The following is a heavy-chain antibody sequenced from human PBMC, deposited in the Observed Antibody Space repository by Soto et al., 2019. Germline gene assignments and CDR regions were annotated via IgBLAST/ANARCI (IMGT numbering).Heavy chain of an antibody. Sequence: PGGSLRLSCAASGFTFSSYWMHWVRQAPGKGLVWVSGISGSGGSTSYADSVKGRFTISRDNSKNTLYLQMNSLRAEDTAVYYCAKDRSGSPGYYFDYWGQGTLVTVSS. CDR1: GFTFSSYW. CDR3: AKDRSGSPGYYFDY. J-gene: IGHJ4*02. CDR2: ISGSGGST. V-gene: IGHV3-23*01. D-gene: IGHD1-26*01.